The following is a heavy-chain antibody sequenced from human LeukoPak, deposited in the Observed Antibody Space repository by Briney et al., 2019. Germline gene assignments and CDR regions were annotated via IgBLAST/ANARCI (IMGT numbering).Heavy chain of an antibody. D-gene: IGHD5-18*01. V-gene: IGHV1-8*01. CDR3: ARDTAMVDFDY. Sequence: GASVKVSCKASGYTFTSYDINWVRQATGQGLEWMGWMHPNSGNTVYEQKFQGRVTKTRNTSISTANMALCNLRSEDTAVYYWARDTAMVDFDYWGQGTLVTVSS. CDR2: MHPNSGNT. J-gene: IGHJ4*02. CDR1: GYTFTSYD.